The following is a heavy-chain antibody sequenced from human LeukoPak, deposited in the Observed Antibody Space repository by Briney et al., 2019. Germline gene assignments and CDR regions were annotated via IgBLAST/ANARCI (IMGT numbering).Heavy chain of an antibody. J-gene: IGHJ5*02. Sequence: GESLKISCKGSGYSFTSYWIGWVRQMPGKGLEWMGIIYPGDSDTRYSPSFQGQVTISADKSISTAYLQWSSLKASDTAMYYCARDNVSPYYYDSSGNWFDPWGQGTLVTVSS. V-gene: IGHV5-51*01. CDR2: IYPGDSDT. D-gene: IGHD3-22*01. CDR1: GYSFTSYW. CDR3: ARDNVSPYYYDSSGNWFDP.